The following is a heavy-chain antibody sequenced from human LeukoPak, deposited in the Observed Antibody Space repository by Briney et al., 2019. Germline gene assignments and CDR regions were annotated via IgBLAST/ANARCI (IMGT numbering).Heavy chain of an antibody. CDR1: GGTFSSYT. Sequence: SVKVSCEASGGTFSSYTISWVRQAPGQGLEWMGRIIPILGIANYAQKFQGRVTITADKSTSTAYMELSSLRSEDTAVYYCASDCSSTSCYGYWGQGTLVTVSS. CDR3: ASDCSSTSCYGY. J-gene: IGHJ4*02. CDR2: IIPILGIA. D-gene: IGHD2-2*01. V-gene: IGHV1-69*02.